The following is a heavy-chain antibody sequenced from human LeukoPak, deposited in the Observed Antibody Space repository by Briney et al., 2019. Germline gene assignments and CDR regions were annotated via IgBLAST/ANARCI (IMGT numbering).Heavy chain of an antibody. J-gene: IGHJ3*01. V-gene: IGHV4-34*01. CDR1: GGSFSGYY. Sequence: SETLSLTCAVYGGSFSGYYWSWIRQPPGKGLEWIGEIKHSGSTNYNPSLKSRVTISVDTSKNQFSLKLSSVAAADTAVYYCARLRYYDSSGYLEGADDAFDVWGQGTMVTVSS. D-gene: IGHD3-22*01. CDR3: ARLRYYDSSGYLEGADDAFDV. CDR2: IKHSGST.